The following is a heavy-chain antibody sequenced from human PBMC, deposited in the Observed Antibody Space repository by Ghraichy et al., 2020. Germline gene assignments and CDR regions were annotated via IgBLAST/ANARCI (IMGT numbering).Heavy chain of an antibody. D-gene: IGHD1-14*01. CDR3: ARSPNRDLHFDY. Sequence: SLRLSCAASGFTVSSNYMSWVRQAPGKGLEWVSVIYSGGSTYYADSVKGRFTISRDNSKNTLYLQMNSLRAEDTAVYYCARSPNRDLHFDYWGQGTLVTVSS. CDR1: GFTVSSNY. CDR2: IYSGGST. J-gene: IGHJ4*02. V-gene: IGHV3-53*01.